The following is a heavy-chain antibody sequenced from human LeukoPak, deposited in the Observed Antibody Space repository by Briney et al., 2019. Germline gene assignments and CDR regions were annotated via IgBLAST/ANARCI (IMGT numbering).Heavy chain of an antibody. CDR1: GITFSSYS. J-gene: IGHJ4*02. Sequence: GGSLRFSCGASGITFSSYSMNWVRQAPGKGLEWVSYISSSGSTKYYADSVKGRFTISRDNARNSLYLQMNSLRAEDTAVYFCARGGLSIMGYWGQGTLVTVSS. CDR3: ARGGLSIMGY. V-gene: IGHV3-48*01. D-gene: IGHD2/OR15-2a*01. CDR2: ISSSGSTK.